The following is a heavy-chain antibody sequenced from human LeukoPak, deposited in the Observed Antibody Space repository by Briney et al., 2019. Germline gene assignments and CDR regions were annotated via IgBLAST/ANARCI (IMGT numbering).Heavy chain of an antibody. V-gene: IGHV1-69*01. D-gene: IGHD1-14*01. J-gene: IGHJ5*02. CDR3: AREHRNRGPNLFDP. CDR1: GGTFSSYA. CDR2: INPIFGKA. Sequence: ASVKVSCKASGGTFSSYAISWVRQAPGQGLDWMDGINPIFGKANLPPKSQGRVTITADESKRTAYMELNSLRSEDTAVYYCAREHRNRGPNLFDPGGQGTLVTVPS.